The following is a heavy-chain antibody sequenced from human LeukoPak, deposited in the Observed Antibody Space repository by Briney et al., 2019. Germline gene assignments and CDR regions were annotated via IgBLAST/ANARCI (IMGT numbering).Heavy chain of an antibody. CDR3: ARGSDMVRGSDY. CDR2: ISSSSSYT. V-gene: IGHV3-11*06. D-gene: IGHD3-10*01. Sequence: PGGSLRLSCAASGFTFSDYYMSWIRQAPGKGLEWVSYISSSSSYTNYADSVKGRFTISRDNAKNSLYLQMNSLRAEDTAVYYCARGSDMVRGSDYWGQGTLVTVSS. CDR1: GFTFSDYY. J-gene: IGHJ4*02.